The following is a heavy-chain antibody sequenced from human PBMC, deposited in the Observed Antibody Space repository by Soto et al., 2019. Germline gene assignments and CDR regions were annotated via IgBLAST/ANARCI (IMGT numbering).Heavy chain of an antibody. CDR2: ISSSSSTI. CDR3: ARGPVVMVAASEAADY. D-gene: IGHD2-15*01. CDR1: GLTSVSYS. Sequence: GSLRLSWAASGLTSVSYSMNRVRQTKGKGLEWVSYISSSSSTIYYADSVKGRFTISRDNAKNSLYLQMNSLRAEDTAVYYCARGPVVMVAASEAADYWGKGTLVTVSS. V-gene: IGHV3-48*01. J-gene: IGHJ4*02.